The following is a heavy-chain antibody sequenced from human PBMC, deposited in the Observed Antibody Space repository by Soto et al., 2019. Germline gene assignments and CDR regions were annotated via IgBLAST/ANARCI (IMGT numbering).Heavy chain of an antibody. Sequence: QVQLQESGPGLVKPSQTLSVTCTVSGGSISTGGYYWSWIRQHPGRGLEWIGYIYHSGMTFSNPSLQSRVAISIDTSKNMFSLKLSSVTAADTAVYYCAAVRCELHDAFDIWGQGTMVTVSS. CDR3: AAVRCELHDAFDI. V-gene: IGHV4-31*03. CDR2: IYHSGMT. CDR1: GGSISTGGYY. J-gene: IGHJ3*02. D-gene: IGHD1-7*01.